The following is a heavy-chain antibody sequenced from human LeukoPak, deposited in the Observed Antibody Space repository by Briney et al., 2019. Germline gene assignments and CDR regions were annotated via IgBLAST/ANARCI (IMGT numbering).Heavy chain of an antibody. CDR2: ISGSGGST. J-gene: IGHJ4*02. Sequence: GGSLRLSCAASGFTFSSYAMSWARQAPGKGLEWVSAISGSGGSTYYADSVKGRFTISRDNSKNTLYLQMNSLRAEDTAVYYCAKDDSSSPHFDYWGQGTLVTVSS. CDR1: GFTFSSYA. D-gene: IGHD6-6*01. CDR3: AKDDSSSPHFDY. V-gene: IGHV3-23*01.